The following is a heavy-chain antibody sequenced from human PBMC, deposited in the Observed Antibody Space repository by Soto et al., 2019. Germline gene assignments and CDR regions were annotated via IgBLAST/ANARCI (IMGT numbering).Heavy chain of an antibody. J-gene: IGHJ4*02. CDR2: ISAYNGNT. CDR1: GYTFTSYG. CDR3: AREPRPYINYLYYFDY. D-gene: IGHD4-4*01. Sequence: QVQLVQSGAEVKKPGASVKVSCTDSGYTFTSYGISWVRQAPGQGLERMGWISAYNGNTNYAQKLQGRVTMTTDTSTSTAYMELRSLRSDDTAVYYCAREPRPYINYLYYFDYWGQGTLVTVSS. V-gene: IGHV1-18*04.